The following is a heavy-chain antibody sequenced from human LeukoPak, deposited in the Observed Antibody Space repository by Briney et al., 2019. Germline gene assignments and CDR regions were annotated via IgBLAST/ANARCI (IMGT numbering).Heavy chain of an antibody. J-gene: IGHJ4*02. D-gene: IGHD6-13*01. CDR3: AREAGDSDY. V-gene: IGHV1-46*01. CDR2: IDPSGGST. CDR1: GYTFTSLY. Sequence: ASVKVSCKASGYTFTSLYVHWVRQAPGQGLEWLGFIDPSGGSTTYSQKFRGRLTLTRDMSTSTLYMELSSLASEDTAVYYCAREAGDSDYWGQGTLVTVSS.